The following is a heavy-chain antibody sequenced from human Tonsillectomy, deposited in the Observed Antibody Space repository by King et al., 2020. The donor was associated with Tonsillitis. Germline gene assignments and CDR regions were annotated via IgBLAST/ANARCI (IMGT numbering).Heavy chain of an antibody. Sequence: VQLVESGGGLVKPGGSLKLSCAASGFTFSRYTMNWVRQAPGKGLEWVSSITSSSNYMYYADSVKGRFTISRDNAKNSLYLQTNSLRDEDTAVYYCASLDYNYYYYAMDVWGQGTTVTVSS. J-gene: IGHJ6*02. D-gene: IGHD4-11*01. CDR1: GFTFSRYT. V-gene: IGHV3-21*01. CDR3: ASLDYNYYYYAMDV. CDR2: ITSSSNYM.